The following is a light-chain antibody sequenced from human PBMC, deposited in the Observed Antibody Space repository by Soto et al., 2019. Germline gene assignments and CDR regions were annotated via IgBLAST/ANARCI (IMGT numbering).Light chain of an antibody. V-gene: IGLV2-14*01. Sequence: LTQPASVSGSPGQSIAISCTGTSSDVGAYNYVSWYQQHPGKAPKLLIYDVSNRPSGVSDRFSGSKSGDTASLTISGLQAEDEADYYCSSYTSSSTYVFGTGTKVTVL. CDR1: SSDVGAYNY. CDR3: SSYTSSSTYV. J-gene: IGLJ1*01. CDR2: DVS.